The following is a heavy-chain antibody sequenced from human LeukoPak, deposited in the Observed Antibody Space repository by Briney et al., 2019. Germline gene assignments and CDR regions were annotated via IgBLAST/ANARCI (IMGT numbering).Heavy chain of an antibody. CDR3: ARKPSRYNWNVGFDI. J-gene: IGHJ3*02. V-gene: IGHV4-61*02. CDR2: IYTSGST. CDR1: GDSISSGSYY. Sequence: SQTLSLTCTVSGDSISSGSYYWSWIRQPAGKGLEWIGRIYTSGSTNYNPSLKSRVTISVDTSKNQFSLKLSSVTAADTAVYCCARKPSRYNWNVGFDIWGQGTMVTVSS. D-gene: IGHD1-1*01.